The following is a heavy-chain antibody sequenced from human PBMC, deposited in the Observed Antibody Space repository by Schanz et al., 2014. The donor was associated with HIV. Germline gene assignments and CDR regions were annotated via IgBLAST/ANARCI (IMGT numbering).Heavy chain of an antibody. CDR1: GFTFTDNY. Sequence: VQLLESGGGLVKPGGSLRLSCAASGFTFTDNYMSWIRQAPGKGLEWLSYISVNGATREYADSVKGRFTISRDNSKKMLFLQMNRLRAEDTAVYYCAIRTPMISFGAFDIWGRGTMVTVS. V-gene: IGHV3-11*01. CDR3: AIRTPMISFGAFDI. J-gene: IGHJ3*02. CDR2: ISVNGATR. D-gene: IGHD3-16*01.